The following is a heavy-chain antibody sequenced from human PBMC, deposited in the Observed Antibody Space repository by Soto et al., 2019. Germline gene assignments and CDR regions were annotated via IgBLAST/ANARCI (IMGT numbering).Heavy chain of an antibody. V-gene: IGHV4-4*07. CDR3: ARELPIAAAGTCDY. D-gene: IGHD6-13*01. J-gene: IGHJ4*02. Sequence: SETLSLTCTVSGGSISSYYWSWIRQPAGKGLEWIGRIYTSGSTNYNPSLKSRVTMSVDTSKNQFSLKLSSVTAADTAVYYCARELPIAAAGTCDYWGQGTLVTVSS. CDR1: GGSISSYY. CDR2: IYTSGST.